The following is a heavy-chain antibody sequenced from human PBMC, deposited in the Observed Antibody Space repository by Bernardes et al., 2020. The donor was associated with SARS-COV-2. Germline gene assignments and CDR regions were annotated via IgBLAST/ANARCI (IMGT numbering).Heavy chain of an antibody. CDR3: ARDKLLWFGELGSFGDAFDR. V-gene: IGHV3-33*01. D-gene: IGHD3-10*01. CDR1: GFTFSSYG. Sequence: GGSLRLSCAASGFTFSSYGMHWVRQAPGKGLEWVAVIWYDVSNKYYADSVKGRFTISRDNSKNTLYLQMNSLRAEDTAVYYCARDKLLWFGELGSFGDAFDRWGQGKMVTVSA. J-gene: IGHJ3*02. CDR2: IWYDVSNK.